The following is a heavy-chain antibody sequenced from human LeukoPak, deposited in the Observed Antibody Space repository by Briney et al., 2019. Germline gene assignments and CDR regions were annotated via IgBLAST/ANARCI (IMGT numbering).Heavy chain of an antibody. Sequence: GGSLRLSCAASGFTFSSYAMSWVRQAPGKGLEWVSAISGSGGSTYYADSVKGRFTISRDNSKNTLYLQMNSLRAEDTAVYYCAKKVSPGYYYRAEYFQHWGQGTLVTVSS. CDR2: ISGSGGST. V-gene: IGHV3-23*01. D-gene: IGHD3-22*01. CDR1: GFTFSSYA. CDR3: AKKVSPGYYYRAEYFQH. J-gene: IGHJ1*01.